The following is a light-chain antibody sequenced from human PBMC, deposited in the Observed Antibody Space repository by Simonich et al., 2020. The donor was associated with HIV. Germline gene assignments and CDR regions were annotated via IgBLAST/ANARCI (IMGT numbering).Light chain of an antibody. CDR3: CSYAGSSTWV. CDR1: NSDVGTYNL. Sequence: QSALTQPASVSGSPGQSITISCTGTNSDVGTYNLVSWYQHHPGKAPKLIISEGSKRPSWVSNRFSGSKSGNTASLTISGLQAEDEADYYCCSYAGSSTWVFGGGTKLTVL. J-gene: IGLJ3*02. CDR2: EGS. V-gene: IGLV2-23*01.